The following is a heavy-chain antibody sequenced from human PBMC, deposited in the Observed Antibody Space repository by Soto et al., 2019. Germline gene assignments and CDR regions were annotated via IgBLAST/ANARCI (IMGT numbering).Heavy chain of an antibody. J-gene: IGHJ5*02. CDR3: ARDHGYNHWGWFDP. CDR2: IYYSGST. V-gene: IGHV4-59*01. D-gene: IGHD5-12*01. Sequence: SETLSLTCTVSGGSISCYYWSWIRQPPGKGLEWIGYIYYSGSTNYNPSLKSRVTISVDTSKNQFSLKLSSVTAADTAVYYCARDHGYNHWGWFDPWGQGTLVTVSS. CDR1: GGSISCYY.